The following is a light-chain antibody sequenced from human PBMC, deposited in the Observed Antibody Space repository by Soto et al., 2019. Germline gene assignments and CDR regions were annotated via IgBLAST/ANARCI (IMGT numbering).Light chain of an antibody. V-gene: IGLV1-47*01. Sequence: QSVVTQPPSASGTPGQSMTISCSGSPSNIGANPVYCYQQLPVTAPKLLIFKNDQRPSGVPDRFSGSKSGTSASLAISGLRSEDEAHFFCATWDDSLSVVLFGGGTKLTVL. CDR2: KND. CDR1: PSNIGANP. J-gene: IGLJ2*01. CDR3: ATWDDSLSVVL.